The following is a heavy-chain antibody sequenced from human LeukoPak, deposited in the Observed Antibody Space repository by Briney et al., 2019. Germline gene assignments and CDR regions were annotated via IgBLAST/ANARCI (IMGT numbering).Heavy chain of an antibody. J-gene: IGHJ4*02. Sequence: SVKVSCKASGGTFSSYAISWVRQAPGQGLEWMGGIIPIFGTANYAQKFQGRVTITADESASTAYMELSSLRSEDTAVYYCAREVVGATNFDYWGQGTLVTVSS. CDR1: GGTFSSYA. CDR3: AREVVGATNFDY. V-gene: IGHV1-69*13. CDR2: IIPIFGTA. D-gene: IGHD1-26*01.